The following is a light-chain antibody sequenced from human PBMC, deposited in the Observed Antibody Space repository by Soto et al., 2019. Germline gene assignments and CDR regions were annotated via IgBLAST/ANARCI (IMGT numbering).Light chain of an antibody. CDR2: GHS. CDR1: SSNIGAGHD. J-gene: IGLJ2*01. V-gene: IGLV1-40*01. Sequence: QLVLTQPPSVSGAPGQSVTISCTGSSSNIGAGHDVHWYQQLPGTAPKLIIYGHSNRPSGVPDRFSGSQSGTSASLAISGLQAEDEADYYCQSYDSSLRVFGGGTKLTVL. CDR3: QSYDSSLRV.